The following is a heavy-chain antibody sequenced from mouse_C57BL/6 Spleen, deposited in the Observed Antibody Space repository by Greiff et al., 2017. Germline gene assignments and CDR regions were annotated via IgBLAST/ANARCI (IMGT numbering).Heavy chain of an antibody. J-gene: IGHJ1*03. CDR3: ARRNYYGSSYGWYFDV. CDR2: INPSTGGT. V-gene: IGHV1-42*01. D-gene: IGHD1-1*01. CDR1: GYSFTGYY. Sequence: EVQLLESGPELVKPGASVKISCKASGYSFTGYYMNWVKQSPEKSLEWIGEINPSTGGTTYNQKFKAKATLTVDKSSSTAYMQLKSLTSEDSAVYYCARRNYYGSSYGWYFDVWGTGTTVTVSS.